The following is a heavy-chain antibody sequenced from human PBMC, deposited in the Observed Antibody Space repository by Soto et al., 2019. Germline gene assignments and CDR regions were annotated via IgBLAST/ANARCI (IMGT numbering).Heavy chain of an antibody. CDR3: ARADDFSGRFDY. CDR1: GGSLSSVDCY. J-gene: IGHJ4*02. Sequence: ALALTCHVSGGSLSSVDCYWSWIRQPPGKGLELIGNIYYSGSTYYNPSLRSRAIMSVDTSQNQFSLKLSSLTAADTAVYFCARADDFSGRFDYWGQGGMVTVSS. V-gene: IGHV4-30-4*01. CDR2: IYYSGST. D-gene: IGHD4-4*01.